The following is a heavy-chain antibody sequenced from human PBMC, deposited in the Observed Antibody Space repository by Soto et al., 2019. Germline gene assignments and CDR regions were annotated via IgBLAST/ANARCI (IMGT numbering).Heavy chain of an antibody. Sequence: GGSLRLSCAASGFTVSSKHMSWVRQAPGKGLEWVSILYSGGSAYNADSVKGRFSISRDNSKNTLYLQMNSLRVEDTAVYYCVGDRPAYGDFHWGQGTLVTVSS. CDR3: VGDRPAYGDFH. J-gene: IGHJ4*02. CDR2: LYSGGSA. CDR1: GFTVSSKH. V-gene: IGHV3-66*01. D-gene: IGHD4-17*01.